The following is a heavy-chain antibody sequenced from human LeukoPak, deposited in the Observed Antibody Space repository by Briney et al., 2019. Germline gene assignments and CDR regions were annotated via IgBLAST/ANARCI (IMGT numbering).Heavy chain of an antibody. CDR3: VRVSDFDSGSSYRALDY. J-gene: IGHJ4*02. CDR1: GFSFSSAW. Sequence: GGSLRLSCRASGFSFSSAWMSWVRQAPGKGLEWVANIKKDESEKFYVDSVKGRFTVSRDNAKNSLYLQMNSLGAEDTAMYYCVRVSDFDSGSSYRALDYWGRGTQVTVSS. V-gene: IGHV3-7*01. D-gene: IGHD3-10*01. CDR2: IKKDESEK.